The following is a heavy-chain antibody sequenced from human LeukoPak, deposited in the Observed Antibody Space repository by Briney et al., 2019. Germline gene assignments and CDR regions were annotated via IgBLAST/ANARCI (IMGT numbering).Heavy chain of an antibody. D-gene: IGHD3-16*01. Sequence: GESLKISCKGSGYSFTSYWIGWVRQMPGKGLEWMGIIYPGDSDTRYSPSFQGQVTISADKSISTAYLQWSSLKASDTAMYYCAIFDFLFGEIDNWFDPWGQGTQVTVSS. CDR2: IYPGDSDT. J-gene: IGHJ5*02. V-gene: IGHV5-51*01. CDR1: GYSFTSYW. CDR3: AIFDFLFGEIDNWFDP.